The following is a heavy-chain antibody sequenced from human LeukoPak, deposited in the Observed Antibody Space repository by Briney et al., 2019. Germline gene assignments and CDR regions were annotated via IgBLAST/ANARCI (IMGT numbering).Heavy chain of an antibody. J-gene: IGHJ5*02. V-gene: IGHV3-30*18. D-gene: IGHD6-19*01. CDR3: AKDSSGGWTGPFDP. Sequence: GSSMRPYCFASTFTLSIYVMHSVRRAPGAGLVGLPAMSYYGTHKYYAGSVKGRFTISRDNSKNTLYLQMNSLKDDDTAVYYCAKDSSGGWTGPFDPWGQGTLVTVSS. CDR1: TFTLSIYV. CDR2: MSYYGTHK.